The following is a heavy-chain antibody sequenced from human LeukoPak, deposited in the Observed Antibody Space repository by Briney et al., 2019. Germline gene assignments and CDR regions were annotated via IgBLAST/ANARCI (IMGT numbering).Heavy chain of an antibody. CDR3: ARVRTLRITIFGVQGVYTWFDP. CDR1: GGSISSSSYY. D-gene: IGHD3-3*01. Sequence: PSETLSLTCTVSGGSISSSSYYWGWIRQPPGKGLEWIGSIYYSGSTYYNPSLKSRVTISVDTSKNQFSLKLSSVIAADTAVYYCARVRTLRITIFGVQGVYTWFDPWGQGTLVTVSS. CDR2: IYYSGST. V-gene: IGHV4-39*01. J-gene: IGHJ5*02.